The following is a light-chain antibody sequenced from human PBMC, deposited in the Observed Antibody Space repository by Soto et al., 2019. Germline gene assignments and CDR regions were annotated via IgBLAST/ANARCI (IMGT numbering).Light chain of an antibody. CDR1: QSVSSY. V-gene: IGKV3-11*01. J-gene: IGKJ1*01. CDR3: QQSYIIMWT. CDR2: DAS. Sequence: EIVLTQSPATLSLSPGERATLSCRASQSVSSYLAWYQQKPGQAPRLLIYDASNRATGIPARFSGSGSGTDFTLTISSLEPEDFATYYCQQSYIIMWTFGQGTKVEIK.